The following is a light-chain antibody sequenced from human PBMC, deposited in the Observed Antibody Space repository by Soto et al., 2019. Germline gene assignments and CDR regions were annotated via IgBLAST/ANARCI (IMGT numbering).Light chain of an antibody. CDR2: PTS. Sequence: IQMTQSPVSLSASVGDRFTITCRASQDIHRYLYWFEQKPGKAPKSLXYPTSSLQSGVPSRFSGSGSGTEFTLTISSLQPEDFATYYCLQHNSYPVTFGQGTKVDI. V-gene: IGKV1-16*01. J-gene: IGKJ1*01. CDR1: QDIHRY. CDR3: LQHNSYPVT.